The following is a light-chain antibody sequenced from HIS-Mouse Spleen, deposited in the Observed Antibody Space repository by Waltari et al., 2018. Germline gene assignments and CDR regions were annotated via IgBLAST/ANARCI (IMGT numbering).Light chain of an antibody. J-gene: IGLJ2*01. Sequence: SYELTQPPSVSVSPAQTARITGAGDALPTQYAYGYSQKPGQAPVLVIYKDSGRHSGIPERFSGSSSGTTVTLTISGVQAEDEADYYCQSADSSGTYQDVVFGGGTKLTVL. V-gene: IGLV3-25*03. CDR1: ALPTQY. CDR3: QSADSSGTYQDVV. CDR2: KDS.